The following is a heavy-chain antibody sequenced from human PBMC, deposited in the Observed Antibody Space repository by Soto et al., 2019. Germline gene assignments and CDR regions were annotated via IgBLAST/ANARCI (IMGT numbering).Heavy chain of an antibody. Sequence: GGSLRLSSGASGFTFSSYGMYWVRQAPGKGLEWLAIISYDGTYKYYADSVRGRFTISRDNSKNTLYLQMNSLRAEDTALYYCAKDSVGATLYYNGMDVWGLGTTVTVSS. V-gene: IGHV3-30*18. CDR3: AKDSVGATLYYNGMDV. J-gene: IGHJ6*02. CDR2: ISYDGTYK. D-gene: IGHD1-26*01. CDR1: GFTFSSYG.